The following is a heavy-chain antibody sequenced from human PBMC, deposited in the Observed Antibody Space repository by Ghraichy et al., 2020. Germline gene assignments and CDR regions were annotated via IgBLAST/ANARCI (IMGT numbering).Heavy chain of an antibody. Sequence: SETLSLTCTVSGGSISSDDYYWSWIRQPPGKGLEWIGYIYHSGTTYYNPSLKSRVTISVDMSKNQFSLKLRSVTAADTAVYYCARTGHGAGFLDYWGQGTLVTVSS. CDR2: IYHSGTT. CDR1: GGSISSDDYY. V-gene: IGHV4-30-4*01. CDR3: ARTGHGAGFLDY. J-gene: IGHJ4*02. D-gene: IGHD3-10*01.